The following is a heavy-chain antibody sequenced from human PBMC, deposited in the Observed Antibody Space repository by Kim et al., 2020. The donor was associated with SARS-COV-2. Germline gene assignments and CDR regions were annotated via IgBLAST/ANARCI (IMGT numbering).Heavy chain of an antibody. J-gene: IGHJ4*02. CDR1: GFTVSSNY. CDR2: IYSGGST. CDR3: ARNSGWYGTGPDFDY. V-gene: IGHV3-66*01. D-gene: IGHD6-19*01. Sequence: GGSLRLSCAASGFTVSSNYMSWVRQAPGKGLEWVSVIYSGGSTYYADSVKGRFTISRDNSKNTLYLQMNSLRAEDTAVYYCARNSGWYGTGPDFDYWGQGTLVTVSS.